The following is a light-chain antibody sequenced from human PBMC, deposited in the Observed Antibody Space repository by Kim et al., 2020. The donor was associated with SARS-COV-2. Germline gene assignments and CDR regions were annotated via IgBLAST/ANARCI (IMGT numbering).Light chain of an antibody. CDR1: QSVSSY. Sequence: APGERATPSGRASQSVSSYLAWYQQNPGQAPRLLIYDASNRATGIPARFSGSGSGTEFTLTISSLPSEDFAVYYCQQYNNWPPHSFGQGTKLEI. J-gene: IGKJ2*03. CDR2: DAS. V-gene: IGKV3D-15*01. CDR3: QQYNNWPPHS.